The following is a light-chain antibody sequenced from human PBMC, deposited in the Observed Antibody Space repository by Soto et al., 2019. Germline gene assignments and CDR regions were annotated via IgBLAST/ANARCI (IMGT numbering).Light chain of an antibody. V-gene: IGKV1-39*01. Sequence: DIRMTQSPSSLAASVGDRVTIACRASQIISTYLNWYQQKPGKAPKVLIYAASTLQTGVPSRFSGSGSGTDFTLTINSLQPEDFATYYCQQADSFPLSFGGGTKVEI. CDR3: QQADSFPLS. J-gene: IGKJ4*01. CDR2: AAS. CDR1: QIISTY.